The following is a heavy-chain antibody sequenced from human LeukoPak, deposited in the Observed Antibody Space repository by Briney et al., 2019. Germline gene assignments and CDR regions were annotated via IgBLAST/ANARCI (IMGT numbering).Heavy chain of an antibody. V-gene: IGHV3-23*01. CDR3: ATTLRGIAVAGTIDY. CDR2: ITGRSGTT. J-gene: IGHJ4*02. Sequence: GGTLRLSCAASGFIFSNYGMSWVRQAPGKGLEWVSVITGRSGTTYYADSVKGRFTISRDNSKNTLYLQMNSLRAEDTAVYYCATTLRGIAVAGTIDYWGQGTLVTVSS. CDR1: GFIFSNYG. D-gene: IGHD6-19*01.